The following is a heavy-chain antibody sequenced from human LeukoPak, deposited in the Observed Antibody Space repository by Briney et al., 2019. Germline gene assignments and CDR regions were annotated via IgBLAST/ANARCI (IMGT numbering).Heavy chain of an antibody. CDR1: GYTFTGYY. D-gene: IGHD2-15*01. CDR3: ARGYCSGGSCYSVENWFDP. V-gene: IGHV1-2*06. CDR2: INPNSGGT. Sequence: ASVKVSCKASGYTFTGYYMHWVRQAPGQGLEWMGRINPNSGGTNYAQKFQGRVTMTRDTSISTAYMELSRLRSDDTAVYYCARGYCSGGSCYSVENWFDPWGQGTLVTVSS. J-gene: IGHJ5*02.